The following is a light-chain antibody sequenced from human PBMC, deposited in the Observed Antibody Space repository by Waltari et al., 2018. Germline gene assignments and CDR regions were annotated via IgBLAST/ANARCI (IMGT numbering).Light chain of an antibody. J-gene: IGKJ1*01. CDR3: QQYDNYWT. Sequence: DIHMTKSPSTLSASVGDRVTITCRASQSITHWLAWYQQKPGKAPKLLIYKASNLESGVPSRFSGSGSGTEFTLTISSLQPDDFATYYCQQYDNYWTFGQGTKVEIK. V-gene: IGKV1-5*03. CDR1: QSITHW. CDR2: KAS.